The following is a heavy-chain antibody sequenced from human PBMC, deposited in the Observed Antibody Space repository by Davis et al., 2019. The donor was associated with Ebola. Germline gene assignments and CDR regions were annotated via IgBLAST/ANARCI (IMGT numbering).Heavy chain of an antibody. Sequence: GESLKISCAASGFTFSSYAMSWVRQAPGKGLEWVSAISGSGGSTYYADSVKGRFTISRDNSKNTLYLQMNSLRAEDTAVYYCARHQVDYDFWLLDYWGQGTLVTVSS. CDR3: ARHQVDYDFWLLDY. CDR1: GFTFSSYA. D-gene: IGHD3-3*01. J-gene: IGHJ4*02. CDR2: ISGSGGST. V-gene: IGHV3-23*01.